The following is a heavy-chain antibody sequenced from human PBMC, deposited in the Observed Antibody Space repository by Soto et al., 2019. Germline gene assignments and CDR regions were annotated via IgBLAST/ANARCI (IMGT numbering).Heavy chain of an antibody. D-gene: IGHD3-22*01. CDR1: GFSLSTSGMC. CDR3: ARMYYYDSSGYYYDLDY. CDR2: IDWDDDK. J-gene: IGHJ4*02. Sequence: SGPTLVNPTQTLTLTCTFSGFSLSTSGMCVSWIRQPPGKALEWLALIDWDDDKYYSTSLKTRLTISKDTSKNQVVLTMTNMDPVDTATYYCARMYYYDSSGYYYDLDYWGQGTLGTVSA. V-gene: IGHV2-70*01.